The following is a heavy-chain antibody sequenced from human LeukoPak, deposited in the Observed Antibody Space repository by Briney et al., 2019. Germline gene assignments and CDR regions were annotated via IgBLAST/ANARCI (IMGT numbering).Heavy chain of an antibody. D-gene: IGHD1-26*01. V-gene: IGHV3-23*01. CDR1: GCAFSTFA. Sequence: VGALRLSCAASGCAFSTFAMSWVRQAPGKGLDWVSSISGSGGSAYYADSVKGGFTISRDSSKNTLYLQMNSLRAEDTAVYYCAKGVGTNKGGYYFDYWGQGTPVTVSS. CDR2: ISGSGGSA. CDR3: AKGVGTNKGGYYFDY. J-gene: IGHJ4*02.